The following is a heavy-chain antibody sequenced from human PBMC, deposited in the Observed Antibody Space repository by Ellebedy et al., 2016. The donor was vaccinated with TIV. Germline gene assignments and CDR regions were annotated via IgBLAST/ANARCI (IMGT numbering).Heavy chain of an antibody. V-gene: IGHV3-30*13. D-gene: IGHD6-19*01. J-gene: IGHJ4*02. CDR3: TKEGAVAGAPAYLAYDY. Sequence: GESLKISCAASGFTFSSHGMHWVRQAPGKGLEWVAVISSHGMTTYYADSVKGRFTISRDNSNNSLYLQMNSLRAEDTAVYFCTKEGAVAGAPAYLAYDYWGQGTLVTVSS. CDR1: GFTFSSHG. CDR2: ISSHGMTT.